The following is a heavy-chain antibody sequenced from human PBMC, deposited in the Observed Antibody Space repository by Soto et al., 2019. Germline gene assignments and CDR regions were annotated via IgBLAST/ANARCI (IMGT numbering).Heavy chain of an antibody. CDR3: VNILRRPLVPGPCHTWFDP. D-gene: IGHD3-10*01. CDR2: IYWDGER. CDR1: GFSLSTDGVG. Sequence: QITLKESGPTLVKPRQTLTLTCSFSGFSLSTDGVGVGWFRQPPGKALEWLAIIYWDGERRYSASLKSRLTITSDTAKNQVVLTMTNMDPVDTATYFCVNILRRPLVPGPCHTWFDPWGQGRLVTVTS. V-gene: IGHV2-5*02. J-gene: IGHJ5*01.